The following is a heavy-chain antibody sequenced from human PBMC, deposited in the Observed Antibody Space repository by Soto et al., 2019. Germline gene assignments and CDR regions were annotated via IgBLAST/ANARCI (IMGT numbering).Heavy chain of an antibody. CDR2: IFHSGST. V-gene: IGHV4-61*01. Sequence: SETLSLTCTVSGGSVSSSSYYWSWIRHPPGKGLEWIGYIFHSGSTNYNSSLKSRVTISVDTSKNQFSLKLSSVTGADTAVYYCARVVRVNWKQGGYVDYGAKGTLVAVPS. D-gene: IGHD1-1*01. J-gene: IGHJ4*02. CDR1: GGSVSSSSYY. CDR3: ARVVRVNWKQGGYVDY.